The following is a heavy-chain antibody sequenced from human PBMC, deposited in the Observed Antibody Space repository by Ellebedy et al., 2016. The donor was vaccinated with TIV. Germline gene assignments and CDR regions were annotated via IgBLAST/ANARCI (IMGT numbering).Heavy chain of an antibody. Sequence: GESLKISCAASGLTFSDYYMSWIRQAPGKGLEWVSYISSSSRYTNYTDSVKGRFTISRDNAKNSLYLQMNSLSDEDTAVYYCARNGYEDVWGSYHHDYWGQGTLVTVSS. V-gene: IGHV3-11*06. J-gene: IGHJ4*02. CDR1: GLTFSDYY. D-gene: IGHD3-16*02. CDR3: ARNGYEDVWGSYHHDY. CDR2: ISSSSRYT.